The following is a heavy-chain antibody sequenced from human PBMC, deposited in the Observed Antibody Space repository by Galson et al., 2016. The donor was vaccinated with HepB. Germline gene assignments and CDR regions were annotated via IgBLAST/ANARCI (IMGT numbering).Heavy chain of an antibody. D-gene: IGHD1-26*01. CDR2: IWYDGSKE. CDR1: GFTFSTYG. Sequence: SLRLSCAASGFTFSTYGMHWVRQAPGKGLEWVAVIWYDGSKEYYADSVKGRFTISRDNSNNTLYVQMDSLRAEDTAVDYCAKVEWELPLPHYWGQGTLVTVSS. J-gene: IGHJ4*02. V-gene: IGHV3-33*06. CDR3: AKVEWELPLPHY.